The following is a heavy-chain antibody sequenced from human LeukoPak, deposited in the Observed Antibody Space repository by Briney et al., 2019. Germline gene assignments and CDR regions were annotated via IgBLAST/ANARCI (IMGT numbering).Heavy chain of an antibody. D-gene: IGHD5-18*01. CDR1: GITFRNYA. CDR3: ARKRGYSYGEGHYFDY. Sequence: GGSLRLSCAASGITFRNYAMSWVRQAPGKGLEWVSTVSGNGESTFYADSVKGRFTISRANSKNTLYLQMTSLRAEDTAVYYCARKRGYSYGEGHYFDYWGQGTLVTVSS. V-gene: IGHV3-23*01. J-gene: IGHJ4*02. CDR2: VSGNGEST.